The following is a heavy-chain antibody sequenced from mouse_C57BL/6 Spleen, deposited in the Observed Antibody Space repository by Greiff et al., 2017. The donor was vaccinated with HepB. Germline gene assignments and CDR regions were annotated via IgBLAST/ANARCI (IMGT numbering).Heavy chain of an antibody. CDR2: IDPSDSYT. CDR1: GYTFTSYW. J-gene: IGHJ3*01. V-gene: IGHV1-69*01. D-gene: IGHD2-3*01. CDR3: ARRDDGPWFAY. Sequence: QVQLQQPGAELVMPGASVKLSCKASGYTFTSYWMHWVKQRPGQGLEWIGEIDPSDSYTNYNQKFKGKSTLTVDKSSSTAYMQLSSLTSEDSAVYYCARRDDGPWFAYWGQGTLVTVSA.